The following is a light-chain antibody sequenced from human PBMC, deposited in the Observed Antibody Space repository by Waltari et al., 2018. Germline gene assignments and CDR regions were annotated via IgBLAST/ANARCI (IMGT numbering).Light chain of an antibody. Sequence: QSALPQPASVSGSTGPSITISCTGTSRDIGSYDYVSWYQQYPGKAPKLMIADVRKRPSGVSNRFSGSKSGNTASLTISGLQAEDEADYYCSSYTTSSTWVFGGGTKLTVL. V-gene: IGLV2-14*01. J-gene: IGLJ3*02. CDR2: DVR. CDR3: SSYTTSSTWV. CDR1: SRDIGSYDY.